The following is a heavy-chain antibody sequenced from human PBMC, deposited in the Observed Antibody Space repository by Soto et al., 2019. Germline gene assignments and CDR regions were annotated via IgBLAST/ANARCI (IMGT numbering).Heavy chain of an antibody. CDR1: GGTFSSYT. Sequence: QVQLVQSGAEVKKPGSSVKVSCKASGGTFSSYTISWVRQAPGQGLEWMGRIIPILGIANYAQKFQGRVTITADKSTSTAYMELSSLRSEDTAVYYCARESGFYQSIDIWGQGTMVTVSS. V-gene: IGHV1-69*08. D-gene: IGHD3-10*01. J-gene: IGHJ3*02. CDR2: IIPILGIA. CDR3: ARESGFYQSIDI.